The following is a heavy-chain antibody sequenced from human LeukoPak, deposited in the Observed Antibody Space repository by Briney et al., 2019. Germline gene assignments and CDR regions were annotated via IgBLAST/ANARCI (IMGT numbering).Heavy chain of an antibody. J-gene: IGHJ6*03. Sequence: ASVTVSFKGSGYTFTGYYMHCLRQAPGQGLEWMGWINPNSGGTNYAQKFQGRVTMTRDTSISTAYMELSSLRSDDTAVYYCARDEAAAGTTTDYYYYYMDVWGKGTTVTVSS. CDR3: ARDEAAAGTTTDYYYYYMDV. CDR2: INPNSGGT. V-gene: IGHV1-2*02. D-gene: IGHD6-13*01. CDR1: GYTFTGYY.